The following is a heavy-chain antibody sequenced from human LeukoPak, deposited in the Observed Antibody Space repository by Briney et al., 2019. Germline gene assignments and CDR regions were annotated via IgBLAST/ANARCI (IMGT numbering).Heavy chain of an antibody. CDR3: VRQMDY. CDR1: GFTFSGSA. Sequence: PGGSLRLSCAASGFTFSGSAMHWVRQASGKGLEWVGHIRTKLNSYATAYAASVKGRFTVSRDDSESTAYLQMDSLKTEDTAVYYCVRQMDYWGQGTLVTVSS. V-gene: IGHV3-73*01. CDR2: IRTKLNSYAT. J-gene: IGHJ4*02.